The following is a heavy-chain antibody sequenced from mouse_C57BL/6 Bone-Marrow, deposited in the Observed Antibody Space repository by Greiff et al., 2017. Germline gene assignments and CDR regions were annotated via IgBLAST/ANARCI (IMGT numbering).Heavy chain of an antibody. Sequence: QVQLQQPGAELVKPGASVQLSCKASGYTFTSYWMHWVKQRPGPGLEWIGMIHPNSGSTNYNEKFKSKATLTVDKSSSTAYMQLSSLTSEDSAVYYCARDGGSSLDYWGQGTTLTVSS. J-gene: IGHJ2*01. CDR1: GYTFTSYW. V-gene: IGHV1-64*01. CDR2: IHPNSGST. CDR3: ARDGGSSLDY. D-gene: IGHD1-1*01.